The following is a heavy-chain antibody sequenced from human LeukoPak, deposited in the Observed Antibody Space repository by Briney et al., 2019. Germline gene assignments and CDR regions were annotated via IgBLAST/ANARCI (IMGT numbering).Heavy chain of an antibody. V-gene: IGHV3-21*01. J-gene: IGHJ4*02. CDR2: ISYSSSYK. CDR3: ALLGKWASTEN. D-gene: IGHD7-27*01. Sequence: GGSLRLSCAASGFTFISYSMNWVRQAPGKGLEWVSSISYSSSYKYYADSVKGRFTISRDNAKNSLYLQMNSLRAEDTAVYYCALLGKWASTENWGQGTLVTVSS. CDR1: GFTFISYS.